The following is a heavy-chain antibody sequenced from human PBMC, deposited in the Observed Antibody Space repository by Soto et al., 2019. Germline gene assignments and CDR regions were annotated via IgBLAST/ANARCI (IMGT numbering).Heavy chain of an antibody. CDR2: IKQDGSEK. J-gene: IGHJ4*02. CDR1: GFTFGWHW. Sequence: GGSLRLSCVASGFTFGWHWMSWVRQAPGKGLEWVAKIKQDGSEKYYGDSVRGRFTISRDNAENSLYLQMTSLSAEDTAVYYCVRDDIGVGLDYWGLGTLVTVSS. CDR3: VRDDIGVGLDY. D-gene: IGHD1-26*01. V-gene: IGHV3-7*01.